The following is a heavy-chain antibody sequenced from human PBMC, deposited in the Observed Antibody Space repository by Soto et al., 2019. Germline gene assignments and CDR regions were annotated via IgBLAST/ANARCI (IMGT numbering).Heavy chain of an antibody. V-gene: IGHV1-18*01. CDR3: AKNGQPPYYYYGMDV. CDR1: GYTFTRYG. J-gene: IGHJ6*02. Sequence: QGQLVQSGGEVKKPGASVKVSCKASGYTFTRYGISWVRQAPGQGLEWMGWISGYNGDTKYAQKFQGRVTMTVDTSKTKAYMALRSLTSDDRAVYYCAKNGQPPYYYYGMDVWGQGTTVTVSS. CDR2: ISGYNGDT. D-gene: IGHD2-8*01.